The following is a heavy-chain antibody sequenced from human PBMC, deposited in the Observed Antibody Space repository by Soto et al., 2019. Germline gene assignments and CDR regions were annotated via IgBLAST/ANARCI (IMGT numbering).Heavy chain of an antibody. Sequence: EVQLVESGGGLVQPGRSLRLSCAASGFTFDDYAMHWVRQAPGKGLEWVSGISWNSGSIGYADSVKGRFTISRDNAKNSLYLQMNSLRAEDTALYYCAVIVGATPRSAFDIWGQGTMVTVSS. J-gene: IGHJ3*02. CDR2: ISWNSGSI. CDR3: AVIVGATPRSAFDI. V-gene: IGHV3-9*01. D-gene: IGHD1-26*01. CDR1: GFTFDDYA.